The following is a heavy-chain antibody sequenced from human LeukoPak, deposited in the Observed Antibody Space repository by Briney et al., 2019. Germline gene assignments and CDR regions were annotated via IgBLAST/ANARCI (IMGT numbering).Heavy chain of an antibody. CDR1: GFTFSSYC. CDR3: AREPTGDAFDI. Sequence: PGGSLRLSCAASGFTFSSYCMNWVRQAPGKGLEWASSISSSSSYIYYADSVKGRFTISWDNAKNSLYLQMNSLRAEDTAVYYCAREPTGDAFDIWGQGTVVTVSS. CDR2: ISSSSSYI. V-gene: IGHV3-21*01. J-gene: IGHJ3*02. D-gene: IGHD4-17*01.